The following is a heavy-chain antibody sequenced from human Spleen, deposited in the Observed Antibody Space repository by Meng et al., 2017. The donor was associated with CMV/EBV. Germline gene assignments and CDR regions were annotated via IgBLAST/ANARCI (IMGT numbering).Heavy chain of an antibody. CDR2: IYSSDGST. D-gene: IGHD3-10*01. Sequence: ASGSTFTRCYMHWVRQAPGQGLEWMGIIYSSDGSTNYAQKFQGRFTMTRDTSTSTVYMELSSLRSEDTAVYYCARSHRFGELLYDYWGQGTLVTVSS. J-gene: IGHJ4*02. CDR1: GSTFTRCY. V-gene: IGHV1-46*01. CDR3: ARSHRFGELLYDY.